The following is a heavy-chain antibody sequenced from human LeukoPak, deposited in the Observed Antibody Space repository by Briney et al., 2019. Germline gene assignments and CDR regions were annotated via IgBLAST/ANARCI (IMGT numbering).Heavy chain of an antibody. D-gene: IGHD6-19*01. CDR3: ARRISSGWFKGDAFDI. CDR2: INHSGST. Sequence: SETLSLTCAVYGGSFSGYYWSWIRQPPGKGLEWIGEINHSGSTNYNPSLKSRVTISVDTSKNQFSLKLSSVTAADTAVYYCARRISSGWFKGDAFDIWGQGTMVTVSS. CDR1: GGSFSGYY. J-gene: IGHJ3*02. V-gene: IGHV4-34*01.